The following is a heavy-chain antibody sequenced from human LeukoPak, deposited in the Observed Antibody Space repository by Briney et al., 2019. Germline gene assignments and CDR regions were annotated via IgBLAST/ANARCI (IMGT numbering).Heavy chain of an antibody. CDR2: IKQDGSEK. V-gene: IGHV3-7*01. D-gene: IGHD6-13*01. CDR3: ARVDSSSSWYYLFGSYFDY. Sequence: GGSLRLSCAASGFTFSSYWMSWVRQAPGKGLEWVANIKQDGSEKYYVDSVKGRFTISRDNAKNSLYLQMNSPRAEDTAVYYCARVDSSSSWYYLFGSYFDYWGQGTLVTVSS. J-gene: IGHJ4*02. CDR1: GFTFSSYW.